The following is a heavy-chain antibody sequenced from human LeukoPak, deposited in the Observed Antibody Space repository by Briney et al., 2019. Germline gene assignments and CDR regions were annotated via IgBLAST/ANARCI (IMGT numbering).Heavy chain of an antibody. CDR1: GGSISSYY. J-gene: IGHJ4*02. CDR2: IYYSGST. D-gene: IGHD5-18*01. Sequence: SETLSLTCTVSGGSISSYYWSWIRQPPGKGLEWIGYIYYSGSTNYNPSLKSRVTISVDTSKDQFSLKLSSVTAADTAVYYCATTVGYSYGFLDYWGQGTLVTVSS. V-gene: IGHV4-59*01. CDR3: ATTVGYSYGFLDY.